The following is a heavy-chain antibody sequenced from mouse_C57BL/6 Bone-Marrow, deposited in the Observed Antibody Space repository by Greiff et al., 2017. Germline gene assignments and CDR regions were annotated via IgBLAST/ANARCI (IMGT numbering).Heavy chain of an antibody. J-gene: IGHJ3*01. D-gene: IGHD1-1*01. Sequence: QVQLQQSGAELARPGASVKLSCKASGYTFTSYGISWVKQRTGQGLEWIGEIYPRSGNTYYNEKFKGKATLTADKSSSTAYMELRSLTSEDSAVYFCARRDTVVATRAWFAYWGQGTLVTVSA. CDR1: GYTFTSYG. CDR2: IYPRSGNT. V-gene: IGHV1-81*01. CDR3: ARRDTVVATRAWFAY.